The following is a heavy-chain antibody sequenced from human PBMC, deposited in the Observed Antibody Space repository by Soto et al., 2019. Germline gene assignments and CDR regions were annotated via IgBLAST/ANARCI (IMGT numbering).Heavy chain of an antibody. J-gene: IGHJ4*02. Sequence: QVQLVESGGGVVQPGRSLRLSCAASGFTFSSYGMHWVRQAPGKGLEWVAVIWYDGSNKYYADSVKGRFTISRDNSKNTLYLQMNSLSAEDTAVYYCASSRDGYNYVGYWGQGTLVTVSS. V-gene: IGHV3-33*01. CDR1: GFTFSSYG. D-gene: IGHD5-12*01. CDR2: IWYDGSNK. CDR3: ASSRDGYNYVGY.